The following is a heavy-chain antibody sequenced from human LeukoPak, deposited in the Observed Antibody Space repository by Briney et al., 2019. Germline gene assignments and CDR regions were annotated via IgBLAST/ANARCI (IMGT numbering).Heavy chain of an antibody. CDR2: IIPILGIA. CDR3: ARRSYQNAFDI. Sequence: SVKVSCKASGYTFTSYGISWVRQAPGQGLEWMGWIIPILGIANYAQKFQGRVTITADKSTSTAYMELSSLRSEDTAVYYCARRSYQNAFDIWGQGTMVTVSS. V-gene: IGHV1-69*10. CDR1: GYTFTSYG. D-gene: IGHD2-2*01. J-gene: IGHJ3*02.